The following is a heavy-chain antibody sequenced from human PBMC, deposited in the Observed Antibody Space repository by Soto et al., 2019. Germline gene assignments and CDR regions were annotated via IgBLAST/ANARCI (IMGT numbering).Heavy chain of an antibody. D-gene: IGHD3-22*01. J-gene: IGHJ4*02. Sequence: GGSLRLSCAASGFTFSDYYMSWIRQAPGKGLEWVSYISSSGNTIYYADSVKGRFTISRDNAKNSLYLQMNSLRAEDTAVYYCARVFSSGYYHFDYWGQGTLVTVSS. CDR2: ISSSGNTI. CDR1: GFTFSDYY. V-gene: IGHV3-11*01. CDR3: ARVFSSGYYHFDY.